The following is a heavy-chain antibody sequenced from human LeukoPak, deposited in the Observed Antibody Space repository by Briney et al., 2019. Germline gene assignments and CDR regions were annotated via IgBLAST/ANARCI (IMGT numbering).Heavy chain of an antibody. D-gene: IGHD6-19*01. J-gene: IGHJ4*02. Sequence: PSETLSLTCAVSGGSFSGYYWSWIRQPPGKGLEWIGEINHSGSTNYNPSLKSRVTISVDTSKNQFSLKLSSVTAADTAVYFCARGGWYLDYWGQGTLVTVSS. CDR3: ARGGWYLDY. CDR1: GGSFSGYY. V-gene: IGHV4-34*01. CDR2: INHSGST.